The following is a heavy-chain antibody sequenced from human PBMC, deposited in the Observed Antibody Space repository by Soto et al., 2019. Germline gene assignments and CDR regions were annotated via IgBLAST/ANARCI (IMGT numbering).Heavy chain of an antibody. CDR2: IYSGGST. CDR3: ARDLLYGDYVANYYGMDV. J-gene: IGHJ6*02. Sequence: PGGSLRLSCAASGFTVSSNYMSWVRQAPGKGLEWVSVIYSGGSTYYADSVEGRFTISRDNSKNTLYLQMNSLRAEDTAVYYCARDLLYGDYVANYYGMDVWGQGTTVTVSS. CDR1: GFTVSSNY. D-gene: IGHD4-17*01. V-gene: IGHV3-53*01.